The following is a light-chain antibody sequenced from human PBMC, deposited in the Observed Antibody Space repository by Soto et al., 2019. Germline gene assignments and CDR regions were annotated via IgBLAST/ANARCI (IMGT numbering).Light chain of an antibody. CDR1: SSNIGSNT. CDR2: NNN. J-gene: IGLJ2*01. CDR3: AAWDDSLNGPV. V-gene: IGLV1-44*01. Sequence: QSVLTQAPSASGTPGQRVTISCSGSSSNIGSNTVTWYQQLPGTAPKLLIYNNNHRPSGVPDRFSGSKSGTSASLAISGLQSEDEAHYYCAAWDDSLNGPVFGGGTKVTVL.